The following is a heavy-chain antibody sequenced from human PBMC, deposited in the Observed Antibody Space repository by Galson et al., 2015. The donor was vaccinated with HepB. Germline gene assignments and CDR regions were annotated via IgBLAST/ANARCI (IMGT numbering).Heavy chain of an antibody. Sequence: SVKVSCKASGYTFTSYAMNWVRQAPGQGLEWMGWINTNTGNPTYAQGFTGRFVFSLDTSVSTAYLRISSLKAEDTAVYYCARGGYCSGGSCYTGEHDYWGQGTLVTVSS. CDR2: INTNTGNP. D-gene: IGHD2-15*01. CDR3: ARGGYCSGGSCYTGEHDY. CDR1: GYTFTSYA. V-gene: IGHV7-4-1*02. J-gene: IGHJ4*02.